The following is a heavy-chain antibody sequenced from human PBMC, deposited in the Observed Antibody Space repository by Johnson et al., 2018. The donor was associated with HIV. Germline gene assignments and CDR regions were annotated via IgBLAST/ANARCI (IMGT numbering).Heavy chain of an antibody. Sequence: VQLVESGGGLIQPGGSLRLSCAASGFTVSSNYMSWVRQAPGKGLEWVSVIYSGGSTYYADSVKGRFTISRDNSKNTLYLQMNSLRAEDTAVYYCARQYSSSWYLNSDAFYIWGQGTMVTVSS. V-gene: IGHV3-53*01. D-gene: IGHD6-13*01. CDR1: GFTVSSNY. J-gene: IGHJ3*02. CDR2: IYSGGST. CDR3: ARQYSSSWYLNSDAFYI.